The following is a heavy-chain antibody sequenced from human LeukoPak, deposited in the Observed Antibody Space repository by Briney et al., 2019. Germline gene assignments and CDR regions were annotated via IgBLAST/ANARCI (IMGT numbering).Heavy chain of an antibody. CDR2: ISSSSSYI. CDR3: AKVEGSWYYNY. Sequence: GGSLRLSCAASGFTFSSYSMNWVRQAPGKGLEWVSSISSSSSYIYYADSVKGRFTISRDNAKNTLYLQMNSLRAEDTAVYYCAKVEGSWYYNYWGQGTLVTVSS. CDR1: GFTFSSYS. D-gene: IGHD6-13*01. J-gene: IGHJ4*02. V-gene: IGHV3-21*04.